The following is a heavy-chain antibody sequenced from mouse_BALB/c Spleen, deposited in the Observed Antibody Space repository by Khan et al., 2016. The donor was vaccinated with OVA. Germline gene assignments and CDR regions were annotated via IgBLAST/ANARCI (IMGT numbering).Heavy chain of an antibody. V-gene: IGHV1-7*01. CDR1: GCTFIHYW. D-gene: IGHD1-3*01. CDR3: ARSGRRWDFDY. CDR2: INPSTGYT. Sequence: QVQLQQSGAELAKPGASVKMSCKASGCTFIHYWILWVKQRPGQGLEWIGYINPSTGYTEYNQKFKDKATLTADKSYSTAYMQLSSLTSEDSAVYYCARSGRRWDFDYWGQGTTLTVSS. J-gene: IGHJ2*01.